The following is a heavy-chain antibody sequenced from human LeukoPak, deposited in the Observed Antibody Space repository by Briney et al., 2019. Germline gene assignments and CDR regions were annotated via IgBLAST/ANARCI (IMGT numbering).Heavy chain of an antibody. J-gene: IGHJ4*02. D-gene: IGHD2/OR15-2a*01. CDR3: ALLSGGTFDY. V-gene: IGHV3-23*01. CDR2: ISNGGDP. Sequence: GGSLRLSCAASGFTFSSYAMSWVRQAPGKGLEWVSTISNGGDPFYGDSVKGRSTISRDESTNTFSLQLDSLRAEDMGVYYCALLSGGTFDYWGQGTQVTVAS. CDR1: GFTFSSYA.